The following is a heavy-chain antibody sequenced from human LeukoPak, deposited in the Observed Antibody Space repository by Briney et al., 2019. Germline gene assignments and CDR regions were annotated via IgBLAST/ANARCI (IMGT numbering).Heavy chain of an antibody. J-gene: IGHJ4*02. CDR2: IYSGGST. CDR3: ARDRWGRWLQLPDY. D-gene: IGHD5-24*01. CDR1: GFTVSSNY. V-gene: IGHV3-53*01. Sequence: PGGSLRLSCAASGFTVSSNYMSWVRQAPGKGLEWVSVIYSGGSTYYADSVKGRFTISRDNAKNSLYLQMNSLRAEDTAVYYCARDRWGRWLQLPDYWGQGTLVTVSS.